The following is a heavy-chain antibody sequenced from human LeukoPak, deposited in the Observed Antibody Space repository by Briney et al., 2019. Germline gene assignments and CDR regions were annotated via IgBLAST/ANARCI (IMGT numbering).Heavy chain of an antibody. V-gene: IGHV3-53*01. D-gene: IGHD3-22*01. Sequence: GSLRLSCAASGFTVSSNFMSWVRQAPGKGLECVSVIYSRGGTYYADSVQGRFTISRDASKNTLFLQMNSLRADDTAVYYCARKTDSSGSGDYWGQGTLVTVSS. CDR2: IYSRGGT. J-gene: IGHJ4*02. CDR1: GFTVSSNF. CDR3: ARKTDSSGSGDY.